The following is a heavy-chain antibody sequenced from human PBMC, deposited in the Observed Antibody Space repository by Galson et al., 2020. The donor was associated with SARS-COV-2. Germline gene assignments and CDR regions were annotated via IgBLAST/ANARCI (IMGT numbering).Heavy chain of an antibody. CDR2: ISGGGDNT. D-gene: IGHD3-10*01. Sequence: GGSLRLSCAGSGFTFSSYVISWVRQAPGKGLEWVSSISGGGDNTYYADSVKGRFTISRDNSKNMLYLQMDSLIADDMALYYCARDKFCRGGTSWGSGDDWGQGTMVTVSS. J-gene: IGHJ4*02. CDR3: ARDKFCRGGTSWGSGDD. V-gene: IGHV3-23*01. CDR1: GFTFSSYV.